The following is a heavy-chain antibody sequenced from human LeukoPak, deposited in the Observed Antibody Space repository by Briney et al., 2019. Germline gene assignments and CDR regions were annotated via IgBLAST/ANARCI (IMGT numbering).Heavy chain of an antibody. CDR2: ISAYDGYT. CDR3: ARGFQAYSSSSAELDY. Sequence: ASVKISCKTSGYIFTKYGFTWVRQAPGQGLEWMGWISAYDGYTNHAQKFQGRVTMTTDASTSSAYMELRSLRSDDTAVYYCARGFQAYSSSSAELDYWGQGTLVTVSS. D-gene: IGHD6-6*01. J-gene: IGHJ4*02. CDR1: GYIFTKYG. V-gene: IGHV1-18*01.